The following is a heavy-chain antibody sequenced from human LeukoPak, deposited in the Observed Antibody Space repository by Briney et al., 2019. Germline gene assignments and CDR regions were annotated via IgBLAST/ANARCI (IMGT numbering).Heavy chain of an antibody. CDR2: INPNNGGT. CDR3: ARGGEVATIYLFLD. CDR1: GYTFTGYY. D-gene: IGHD5-24*01. J-gene: IGHJ4*02. Sequence: ASVKVSCKASGYTFTGYYIHWVRQAPGQGLEWMGRINPNNGGTNYAQKFQGRVTITADESTSTAYMELSSLRSEDTAVYYCARGGEVATIYLFLDWGQGTLVTVSS. V-gene: IGHV1-2*06.